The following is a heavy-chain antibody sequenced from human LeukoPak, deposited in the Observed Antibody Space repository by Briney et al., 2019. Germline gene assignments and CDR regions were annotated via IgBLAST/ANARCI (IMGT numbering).Heavy chain of an antibody. CDR3: ARERHSSGWYPFDY. J-gene: IGHJ4*02. CDR1: GYTFTSYG. Sequence: ASVKVSCKASGYTFTSYGISWVRQAPGQGLEWMGWISAYNGNTNYTQKLQGRVTMTTDTSTSTAYMELRSLRSDDTAVYYCARERHSSGWYPFDYWGQGTLVTVSS. V-gene: IGHV1-18*01. CDR2: ISAYNGNT. D-gene: IGHD6-19*01.